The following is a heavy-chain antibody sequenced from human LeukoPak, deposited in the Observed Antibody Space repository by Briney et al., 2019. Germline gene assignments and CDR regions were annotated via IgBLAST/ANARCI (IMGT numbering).Heavy chain of an antibody. CDR1: GFTFSSYG. V-gene: IGHV3-33*01. CDR2: IWYDGSNK. D-gene: IGHD3-10*01. J-gene: IGHJ4*02. CDR3: ARMYGSGSYYHFDY. Sequence: GGSLRLSCAASGFTFSSYGMHWVRQAPGKGLEWVAVIWYDGSNKYYADSVTGRFTISRDNSKNTLYLQMNSLRAEDTAVYYCARMYGSGSYYHFDYWGQGTLVTVSS.